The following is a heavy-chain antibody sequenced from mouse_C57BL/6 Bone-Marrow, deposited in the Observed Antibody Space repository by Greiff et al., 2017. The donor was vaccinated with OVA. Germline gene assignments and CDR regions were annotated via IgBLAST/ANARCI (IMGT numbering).Heavy chain of an antibody. J-gene: IGHJ3*01. D-gene: IGHD1-1*02. CDR1: GYSFTGYY. CDR2: INPSTGGT. CDR3: ARGGKRPFAY. V-gene: IGHV1-42*01. Sequence: EVQLQQSGPELVKPGASVKISCKASGYSFTGYYMNWVKQSPEKSLEWIGEINPSTGGTTYNQKFKAKATLTVDKSSSTAYMQLKSLTSEDSAVYCCARGGKRPFAYWGQGTLVTVSA.